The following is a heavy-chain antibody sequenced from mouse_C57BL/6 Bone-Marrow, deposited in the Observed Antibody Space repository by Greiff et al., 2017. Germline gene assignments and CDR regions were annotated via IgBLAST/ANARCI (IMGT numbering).Heavy chain of an antibody. Sequence: EVQLQQSGPELVKPGASVKISCKASGYTFTDYYMNWVKQSHGKSLEWIGDINPNHGGTSYNQKFKGKATLTVDKSSSTAYMELRSLTSEDSAVYYCARFTTVAYWYFDVWGTGTTVTVSA. CDR2: INPNHGGT. D-gene: IGHD1-1*01. J-gene: IGHJ1*03. CDR1: GYTFTDYY. V-gene: IGHV1-26*01. CDR3: ARFTTVAYWYFDV.